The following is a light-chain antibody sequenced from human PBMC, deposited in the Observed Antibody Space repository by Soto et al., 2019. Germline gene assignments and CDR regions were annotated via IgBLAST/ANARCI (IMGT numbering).Light chain of an antibody. CDR3: SSYTSSSTYV. Sequence: QSALTQPASVSGSPGQSIAISCTGTSSDVGGYDYVSWYQQHPGKAPKLMIYDVSNRPSGVSNRFSGCKSDNTASLTISGLQAEDEAEYYCSSYTSSSTYVFGTGTKLTVL. CDR1: SSDVGGYDY. CDR2: DVS. J-gene: IGLJ1*01. V-gene: IGLV2-14*01.